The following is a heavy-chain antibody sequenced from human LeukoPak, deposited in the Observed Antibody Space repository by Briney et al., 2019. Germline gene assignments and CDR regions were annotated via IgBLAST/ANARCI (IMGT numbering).Heavy chain of an antibody. CDR2: IDPSDSYT. J-gene: IGHJ4*02. V-gene: IGHV5-10-1*01. CDR1: GYSFTTYW. Sequence: GESLEISCKGSGYSFTTYWIIWVRQMPGKGLEWMGRIDPSDSYTNHSPSFQGRVTISIDKSISTAYLQSSSLKASDTAMYYCARVRGYYFDYWGQGTLVTVSS. CDR3: ARVRGYYFDY. D-gene: IGHD3-10*01.